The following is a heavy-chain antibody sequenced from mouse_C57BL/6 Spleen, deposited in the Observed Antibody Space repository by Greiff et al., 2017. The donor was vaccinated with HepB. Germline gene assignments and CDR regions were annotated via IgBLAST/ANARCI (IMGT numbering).Heavy chain of an antibody. J-gene: IGHJ4*01. CDR3: SRSIYYGSPYYAMDY. V-gene: IGHV5-17*01. CDR2: ISSGSSTI. D-gene: IGHD1-1*01. Sequence: EVQRVESGGGLVKPGGSLKLSCAASGFTFSDYGMHWVRQAPEKGLEWVAYISSGSSTIYYADTVKGRFTISRDNAKNTLFLQMTSLRSEDTAMYYCSRSIYYGSPYYAMDYWGQGTAVTVSS. CDR1: GFTFSDYG.